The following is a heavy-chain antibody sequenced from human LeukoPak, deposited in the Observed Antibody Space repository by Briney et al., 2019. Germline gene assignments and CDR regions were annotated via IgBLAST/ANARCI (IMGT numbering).Heavy chain of an antibody. CDR1: GFTFSSYA. CDR3: VELGITMIGGV. CDR2: INGGGGST. J-gene: IGHJ6*04. V-gene: IGHV3-23*01. Sequence: PGGSLRLSFAASGFTFSSYAMSWVRQAPGKGLEWVSAINGGGGSTYYADSVKGRFTISRDNAKNSLYLQMNSLRAEDTAVYYCVELGITMIGGVWGKGTTVTISS. D-gene: IGHD3-10*02.